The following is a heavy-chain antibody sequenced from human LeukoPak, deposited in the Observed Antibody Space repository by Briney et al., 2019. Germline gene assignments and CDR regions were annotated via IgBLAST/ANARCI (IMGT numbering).Heavy chain of an antibody. V-gene: IGHV3-33*06. D-gene: IGHD4-17*01. Sequence: GGSLRLSCAASGFTFSSYGMHWVRRAPGKGLEWVAVIWYDGSNKYYADSVKGRFTISRDNSKNTLYLQMNSLRAEDTAVYYCAKDLRDYRYYFDYWGQGTLVTVSS. CDR3: AKDLRDYRYYFDY. CDR2: IWYDGSNK. CDR1: GFTFSSYG. J-gene: IGHJ4*02.